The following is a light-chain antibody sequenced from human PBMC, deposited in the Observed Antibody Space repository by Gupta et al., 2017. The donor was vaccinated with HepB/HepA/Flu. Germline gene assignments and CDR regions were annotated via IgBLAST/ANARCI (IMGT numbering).Light chain of an antibody. Sequence: DIEMTESPSSVSASSGDRVTITCRASQEISSSLAWYQQKPGQAPKLLIYGATTWQNGVPSTFSGSGSVTDFTLTISSMQPEDFATYFCRQAHHFPFTFGQGSKLEI. J-gene: IGKJ2*01. CDR2: GAT. CDR3: RQAHHFPFT. CDR1: QEISSS. V-gene: IGKV1D-12*01.